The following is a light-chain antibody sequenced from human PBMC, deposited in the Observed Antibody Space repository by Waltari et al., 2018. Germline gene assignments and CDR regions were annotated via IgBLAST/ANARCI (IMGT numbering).Light chain of an antibody. CDR3: CSYAGSITFYV. V-gene: IGLV2-23*02. Sequence: HSALTQPASVSGSPGQSITISCTGTSSDVGDYKRVYWYQVHPGKTPKLMIYEVSKRPSGVSNRFSGSKSGNTASLTISGLQTEDEADYYCCSYAGSITFYVFGTGTKVTVL. CDR1: SSDVGDYKR. CDR2: EVS. J-gene: IGLJ1*01.